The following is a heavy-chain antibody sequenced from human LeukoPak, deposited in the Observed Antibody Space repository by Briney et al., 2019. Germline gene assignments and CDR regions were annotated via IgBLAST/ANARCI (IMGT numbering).Heavy chain of an antibody. CDR1: GCTFTSYG. J-gene: IGHJ6*03. D-gene: IGHD3-22*01. CDR2: ISAYNGNT. CDR3: AREGRSISSGPYVGGDYYYYYMDV. V-gene: IGHV1-18*01. Sequence: ASVKVSCKASGCTFTSYGISWVRQAPGQGLEWMGWISAYNGNTNYAQKLQGRVTMTTDTSTSTAYMELSSLRSEDTAVYYCAREGRSISSGPYVGGDYYYYYMDVWGKGTTVTISS.